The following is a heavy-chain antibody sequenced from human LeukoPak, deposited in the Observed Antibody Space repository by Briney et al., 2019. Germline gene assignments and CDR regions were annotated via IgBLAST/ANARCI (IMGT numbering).Heavy chain of an antibody. D-gene: IGHD4-17*01. V-gene: IGHV1-2*02. J-gene: IGHJ4*02. CDR2: INPNSGGT. Sequence: ASVKVSCKASGYTFTSYAMNWVRQAPGQGLEWMGWINPNSGGTNYAQKFQGRVTMTRDTSISTAYMELSRLRSDDTAVYYCAREGGTVTTFDYWGQGTLVTVSS. CDR3: AREGGTVTTFDY. CDR1: GYTFTSYA.